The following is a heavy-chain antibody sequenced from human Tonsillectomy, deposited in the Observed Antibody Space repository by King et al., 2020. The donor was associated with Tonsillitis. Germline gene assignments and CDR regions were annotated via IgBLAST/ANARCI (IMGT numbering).Heavy chain of an antibody. CDR3: ARETLAFDS. CDR2: IIPNSGGT. CDR1: GYTFFDYY. J-gene: IGHJ4*02. V-gene: IGHV1-2*02. Sequence: QLVPSGAEVKKPGASVKVSCKASGYTFFDYYIPWVRQAPGQGLEWMGWIIPNSGGTNFAQKFQGRVTMTRDTSINTAYMELSGLTSDDTAVYYCARETLAFDSWGQGTLVTVSS.